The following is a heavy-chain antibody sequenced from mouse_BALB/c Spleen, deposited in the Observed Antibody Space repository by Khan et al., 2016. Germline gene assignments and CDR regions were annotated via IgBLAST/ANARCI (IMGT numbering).Heavy chain of an antibody. CDR3: VRHYWYFDV. CDR1: GFTFNTYA. CDR2: IRSKSNNYAT. V-gene: IGHV10-1*02. J-gene: IGHJ1*01. Sequence: EVQLVESGGGLVQPKGSLKLSCAASGFTFNTYAMNWVRQAPGKGLEWVARIRSKSNNYATYYADSVKDRFTISRDDSQSLLYLQMNNLKTEETAMYYCVRHYWYFDVWGAGTSVTVSS.